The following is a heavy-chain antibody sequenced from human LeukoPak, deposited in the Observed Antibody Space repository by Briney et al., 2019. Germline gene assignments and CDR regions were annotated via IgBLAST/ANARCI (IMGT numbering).Heavy chain of an antibody. Sequence: WGVLRLSCAASAFTFSRYGMHWVRQAPGKGLEWVAFIRYDGSNKYYADSVKGRFTISRDNSKNTLYLQMNSLRAEDTAVYYCAKPAISSRGWYYDYWGQGTLVTVSS. CDR2: IRYDGSNK. CDR1: AFTFSRYG. J-gene: IGHJ4*02. V-gene: IGHV3-30*02. CDR3: AKPAISSRGWYYDY. D-gene: IGHD6-19*01.